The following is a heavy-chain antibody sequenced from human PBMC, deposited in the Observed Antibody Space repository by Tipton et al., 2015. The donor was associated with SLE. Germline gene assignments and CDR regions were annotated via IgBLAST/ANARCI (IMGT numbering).Heavy chain of an antibody. CDR3: ARVYSSNWYDYYYMDV. D-gene: IGHD6-13*01. CDR2: LSETGYSS. CDR1: GFNFWTSS. Sequence: SLRLSCAASGFNFWTSSMSWVRQAPGGGLEWVSALSETGYSSYYADSVKGRFTISRDNAKNSLYLQMNSLRAEDTAVYYCARVYSSNWYDYYYMDVWGKETTVTVSS. J-gene: IGHJ6*03. V-gene: IGHV3-23*01.